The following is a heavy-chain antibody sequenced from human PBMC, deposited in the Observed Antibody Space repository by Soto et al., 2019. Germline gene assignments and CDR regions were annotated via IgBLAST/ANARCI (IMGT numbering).Heavy chain of an antibody. CDR1: GFSLSTSGVG. J-gene: IGHJ6*02. CDR2: IYWDDDK. V-gene: IGHV2-5*02. CDR3: AHISEMATQHGLYDGMDV. Sequence: QITLKESGPTLVKPTQTLTLTCTFSGFSLSTSGVGVGWIRQPPGKALGWLALIYWDDDKRYSPSLKSRLTITKDTSKTQGVLTRTNMDPVDTATYYCAHISEMATQHGLYDGMDVWGQGTTVTVSS. D-gene: IGHD5-12*01.